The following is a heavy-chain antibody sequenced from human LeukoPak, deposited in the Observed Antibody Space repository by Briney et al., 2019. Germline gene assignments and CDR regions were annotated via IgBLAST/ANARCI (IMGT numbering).Heavy chain of an antibody. J-gene: IGHJ5*02. CDR2: IYYSGST. V-gene: IGHV4-31*03. CDR1: GGSISSGGYY. Sequence: SQTLSLTCTVSGGSISSGGYYWSWIRQHPGKGLEWIGYIYYSGSTYYNPSLKSRVTISVDTSKNQFSLKLSSVTAADTAVYYCARETSWVRGVRDNWFDPWGQGTLVTVSS. D-gene: IGHD3-10*01. CDR3: ARETSWVRGVRDNWFDP.